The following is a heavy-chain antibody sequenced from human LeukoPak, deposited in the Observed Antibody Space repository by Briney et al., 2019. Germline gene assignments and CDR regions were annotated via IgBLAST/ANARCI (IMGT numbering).Heavy chain of an antibody. V-gene: IGHV1-2*02. J-gene: IGHJ4*02. CDR2: MNPNNGDA. Sequence: ASVKVSCKASGYSFTNYNMHWVRQAPGQGLGSMGWMNPNNGDAKFSQKFQGRVTMTRDTSTTTAYLELNRLTSDDTAVYYCAVTTYYDILTGSFGHFDYWGQGTLVSVSS. CDR1: GYSFTNYN. D-gene: IGHD3-9*01. CDR3: AVTTYYDILTGSFGHFDY.